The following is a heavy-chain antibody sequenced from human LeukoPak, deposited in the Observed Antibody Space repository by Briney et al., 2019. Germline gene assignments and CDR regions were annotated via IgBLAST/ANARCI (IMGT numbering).Heavy chain of an antibody. D-gene: IGHD4/OR15-4a*01. V-gene: IGHV4-61*02. Sequence: SETLSLTCTVSGGSITSGSYYRIWIRQPAGKGLEWVVRIHSSGSTNYNPSLNSRVTVSADTSNNQFSLKLSSVTAADTAIYYCATSASSGSNYFDPWGQGILVTVSS. J-gene: IGHJ5*02. CDR3: ATSASSGSNYFDP. CDR2: IHSSGST. CDR1: GGSITSGSYY.